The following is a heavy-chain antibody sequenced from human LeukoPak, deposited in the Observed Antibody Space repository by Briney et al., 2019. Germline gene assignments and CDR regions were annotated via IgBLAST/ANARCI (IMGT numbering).Heavy chain of an antibody. V-gene: IGHV3-23*01. CDR1: GFTFSRYA. Sequence: GGSLRLSCAASGFTFSRYAMSWVRQAPGKGLEWVSAISGSGGRTYYADSVKGRFTISRDNSKNTLYLQMNSLRAEDRSVYYCANDFYSSGWYGYDYWGQGTLVTVSS. J-gene: IGHJ4*02. CDR3: ANDFYSSGWYGYDY. D-gene: IGHD6-19*01. CDR2: ISGSGGRT.